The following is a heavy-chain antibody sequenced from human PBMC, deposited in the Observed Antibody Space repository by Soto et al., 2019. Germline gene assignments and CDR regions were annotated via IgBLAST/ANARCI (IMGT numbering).Heavy chain of an antibody. CDR2: IHYSGST. Sequence: PSETLSLTCTVSGGSISSSSYYWGWIRRPPGKGLEWIGTIHYSGSTYYNPSLKSRITISVDTSKTHFSLKLRSVTAADTAVYFCARFVRSCSATTCSTRADVWGQGITVTVSS. CDR1: GGSISSSSYY. D-gene: IGHD2-2*01. CDR3: ARFVRSCSATTCSTRADV. V-gene: IGHV4-39*02. J-gene: IGHJ6*02.